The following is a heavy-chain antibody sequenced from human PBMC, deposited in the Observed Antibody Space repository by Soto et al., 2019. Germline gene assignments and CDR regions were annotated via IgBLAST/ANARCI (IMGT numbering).Heavy chain of an antibody. J-gene: IGHJ4*02. D-gene: IGHD2-15*01. Sequence: GASVKVSCKASGYTLTSCARRWVFQAPGKRLEWMGWISAYNGNTNYAQKLQGRVTMTPDTSTSTAYMELRSLRSDDTAVYYCARDHCSGGSCYFPPVDYWGQGTLVTVSS. CDR3: ARDHCSGGSCYFPPVDY. CDR1: GYTLTSCA. CDR2: ISAYNGNT. V-gene: IGHV1-18*01.